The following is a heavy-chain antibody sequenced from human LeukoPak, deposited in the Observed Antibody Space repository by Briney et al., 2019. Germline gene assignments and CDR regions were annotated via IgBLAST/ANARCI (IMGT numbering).Heavy chain of an antibody. CDR1: GFTFSDYY. CDR2: ISSSGNPI. D-gene: IGHD1-14*01. J-gene: IGHJ3*02. CDR3: ASRWAPRDWEPDAFDI. Sequence: PGGSLRLSCAASGFTFSDYYMSWTRHAPGRGLEWVSYISSSGNPIYYADSVEGRFTISRDNAKSPLYLQMISLRAEDTAVYYCASRWAPRDWEPDAFDIRGQGTMVTVSS. V-gene: IGHV3-11*04.